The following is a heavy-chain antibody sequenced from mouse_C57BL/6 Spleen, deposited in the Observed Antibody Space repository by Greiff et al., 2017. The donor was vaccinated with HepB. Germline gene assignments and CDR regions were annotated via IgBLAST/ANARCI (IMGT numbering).Heavy chain of an antibody. D-gene: IGHD6-1*01. J-gene: IGHJ1*03. V-gene: IGHV2-5*01. CDR1: GFSLTSYG. CDR3: AKSNTAVASYWYLDV. Sequence: VKLMESGPGLVQPSQSLSITCTVSGFSLTSYGVHWVRQSPGKGLEWLGVIWRGGSTDYNAAFMSRLSITHDNTKSQVFFKMNSLQAEDTAIYYCAKSNTAVASYWYLDVWGTGTTVTVSS. CDR2: IWRGGST.